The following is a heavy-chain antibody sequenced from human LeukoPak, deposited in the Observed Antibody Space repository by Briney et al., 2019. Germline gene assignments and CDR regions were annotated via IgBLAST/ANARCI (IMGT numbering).Heavy chain of an antibody. D-gene: IGHD3-10*01. Sequence: GWALTLSCAASGFTFSTYWMTWVGQAPGKGLDWVANIKQDGSEKTYVDSVMGRFTISRENAKNSLYLQMNTLSADDTAVYFCAGGISMVRGADYWGQGTLVTVSS. CDR1: GFTFSTYW. CDR2: IKQDGSEK. J-gene: IGHJ4*02. V-gene: IGHV3-7*04. CDR3: AGGISMVRGADY.